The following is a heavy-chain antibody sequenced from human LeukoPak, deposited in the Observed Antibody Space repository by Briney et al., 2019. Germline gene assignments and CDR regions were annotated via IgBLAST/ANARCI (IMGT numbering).Heavy chain of an antibody. CDR3: ARVGIAVAGTGYFDY. V-gene: IGHV3-33*01. Sequence: GGSLRLSCAASGFTFSGYGMHWVRQAPGKGLEWVAVIWYDGSNKYYADSVKGRFTISRDNSKNTLYLQMNSLRAEDTAVYYCARVGIAVAGTGYFDYWGQGTLVTVSS. D-gene: IGHD6-19*01. CDR2: IWYDGSNK. CDR1: GFTFSGYG. J-gene: IGHJ4*02.